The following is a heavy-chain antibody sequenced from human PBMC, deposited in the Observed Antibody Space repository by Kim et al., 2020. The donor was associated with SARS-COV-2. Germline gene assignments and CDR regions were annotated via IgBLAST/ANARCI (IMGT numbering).Heavy chain of an antibody. V-gene: IGHV4-39*01. J-gene: IGHJ6*02. D-gene: IGHD1-1*01. CDR1: GGSISSSSYY. CDR2: IYYSGST. CDR3: ARLRGELERGYYYGMDV. Sequence: SETLSLTCTVSGGSISSSSYYWGWIRQPPGKGLEWIGSIYYSGSTYYNPSLKSRVTISVDTSKNQFSLKLSSVTAADTAVYYCARLRGELERGYYYGMDVWGQGTTVTVSS.